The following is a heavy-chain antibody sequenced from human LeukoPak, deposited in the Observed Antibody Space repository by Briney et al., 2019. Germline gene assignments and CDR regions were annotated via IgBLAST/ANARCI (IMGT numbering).Heavy chain of an antibody. V-gene: IGHV4-30-4*08. Sequence: SETLSLTCTVSGASVSSGDYYWSWIRQPPGKGLEWIEYFYYSGSTYYNPSLKSRNTISVDTSKNQFSLKLTSVTAADTAVYYCASSIAARVYWGPGTLVTVSS. CDR3: ASSIAARVY. J-gene: IGHJ4*02. D-gene: IGHD6-6*01. CDR2: FYYSGST. CDR1: GASVSSGDYY.